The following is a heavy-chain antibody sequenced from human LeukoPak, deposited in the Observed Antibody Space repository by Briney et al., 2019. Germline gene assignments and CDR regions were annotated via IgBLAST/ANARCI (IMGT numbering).Heavy chain of an antibody. Sequence: SETLSLTCAAYGGSFSGYYWSWIRQPPGKGLEWIGEINHSGSTNYNPSLKSQVTISVDTSKNQFSLKLSSVTAADTAVYYCARGGRSIAARPGDYWGQGTLVTVSS. CDR2: INHSGST. D-gene: IGHD6-6*01. J-gene: IGHJ4*02. V-gene: IGHV4-34*01. CDR3: ARGGRSIAARPGDY. CDR1: GGSFSGYY.